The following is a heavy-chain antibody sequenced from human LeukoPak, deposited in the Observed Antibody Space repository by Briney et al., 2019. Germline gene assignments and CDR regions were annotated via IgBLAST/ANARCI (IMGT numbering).Heavy chain of an antibody. D-gene: IGHD5-12*01. J-gene: IGHJ5*02. CDR1: GYTFTAYY. V-gene: IGHV1-2*02. CDR3: ARDPYSGYDRPRNWFDP. CDR2: INPNSGGT. Sequence: ASVKVSCKASGYTFTAYYMYWVRQAPGQGLEWMGWINPNSGGTNYAQKFQGRVTMTRDTSINTAYMELSRLRSDDTAVYYCARDPYSGYDRPRNWFDPWGQGTLVTVSS.